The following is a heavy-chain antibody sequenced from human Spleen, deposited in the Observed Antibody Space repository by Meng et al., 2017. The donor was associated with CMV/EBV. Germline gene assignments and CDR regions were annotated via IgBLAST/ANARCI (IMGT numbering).Heavy chain of an antibody. CDR3: ASVTGRDILTGYLDY. CDR1: GFIFSSYA. D-gene: IGHD3-9*01. Sequence: GGSLRLSCAASGFIFSSYAMHWVRQAPGKGLEWVSYISSSGSTIYYADSVKGRFTISRDNAKNTFYLQLNSLRAEDTAIYYCASVTGRDILTGYLDYWGQGTLVTVSS. V-gene: IGHV3-48*03. J-gene: IGHJ4*02. CDR2: ISSSGSTI.